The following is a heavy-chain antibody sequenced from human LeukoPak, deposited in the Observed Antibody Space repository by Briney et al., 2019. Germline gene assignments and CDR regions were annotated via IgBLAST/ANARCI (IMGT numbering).Heavy chain of an antibody. CDR2: FDPEDGET. CDR1: GYTLTELS. Sequence: ASVKVSCKVSGYTLTELSMHWVRQAPGKGLEWMGGFDPEDGETIYAQKFQGRVTMTRDTSTRIVYMELSSLKSEDTAVYYCARMFYYDRGFDYWGQGTLVTVSS. J-gene: IGHJ4*02. CDR3: ARMFYYDRGFDY. D-gene: IGHD3-22*01. V-gene: IGHV1-24*01.